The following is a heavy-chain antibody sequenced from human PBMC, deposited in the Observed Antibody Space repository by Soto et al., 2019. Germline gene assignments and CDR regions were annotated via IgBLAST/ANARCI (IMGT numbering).Heavy chain of an antibody. CDR1: GFTFDDYA. J-gene: IGHJ4*02. Sequence: PGGSLRLSCGALGFTFDDYAMHWVRQAPGKGLEWVSGISWNSGSIGYADSVKGRFTISRDNSKNTLYLQMNSLRIEDTAVYYCARELERVFDYWGQGTLVTVSS. V-gene: IGHV3-9*01. CDR3: ARELERVFDY. CDR2: ISWNSGSI. D-gene: IGHD1-1*01.